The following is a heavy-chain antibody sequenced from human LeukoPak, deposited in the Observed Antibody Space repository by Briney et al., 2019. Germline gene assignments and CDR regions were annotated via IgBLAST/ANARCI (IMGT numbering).Heavy chain of an antibody. CDR3: AREGGSALDY. CDR1: GGSISSGSYY. V-gene: IGHV4-61*01. CDR2: IYYSGST. J-gene: IGHJ4*02. D-gene: IGHD1-26*01. Sequence: PPQTLSLTCTVSGGSISSGSYYWSWIRQPPGKGLEWIGYIYYSGSTNYNPSLKSRVTISVDTSKNQFSLKLSSVTAADTAVYYCAREGGSALDYWGQGTLVTVSS.